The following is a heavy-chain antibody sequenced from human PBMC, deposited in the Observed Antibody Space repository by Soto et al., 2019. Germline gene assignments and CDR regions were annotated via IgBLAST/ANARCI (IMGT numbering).Heavy chain of an antibody. CDR3: ARDFHDYSNYGIDY. CDR2: INPNSGGT. CDR1: VYTCTGYY. J-gene: IGHJ4*02. D-gene: IGHD4-4*01. Sequence: QVQLVQAGAEVKKPWASVKGACKAAVYTCTGYYMHWVRQAPGQGLAWMGWINPNSGGTNYAQKFQGRVTMTRDTSISQAYMELSRLRSEDTAGYYCARDFHDYSNYGIDYWGQGTLVPVSS. V-gene: IGHV1-2*02.